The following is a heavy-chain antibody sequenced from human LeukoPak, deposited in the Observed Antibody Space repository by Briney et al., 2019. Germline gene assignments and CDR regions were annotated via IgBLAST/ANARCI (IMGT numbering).Heavy chain of an antibody. D-gene: IGHD3-10*01. J-gene: IGHJ4*02. CDR2: IDYSGAT. CDR3: ARVGSYCFEY. CDR1: GDSISGHY. Sequence: SETLPLTCLVSGDSISGHYWSWIRQPPGKGLEWTGYIDYSGATNYNPSLKSRVTMSVDTSKHQFSLKLSSVTAADTAVYYCARVGSYCFEYWGQGTLVTVSS. V-gene: IGHV4-59*11.